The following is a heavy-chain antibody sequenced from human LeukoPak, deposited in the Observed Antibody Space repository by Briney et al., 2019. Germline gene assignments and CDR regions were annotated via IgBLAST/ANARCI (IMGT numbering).Heavy chain of an antibody. J-gene: IGHJ3*02. Sequence: GGSLRLSCAASGFTVSSYYMTWVRQAPGKGLEWVSVIYTGGSTYYADSVKGRFSISRDNSKNTLYLQMNSLRAEDTAVYYCATSLVWCGYAFDIWGQGTMVTVSS. V-gene: IGHV3-66*02. CDR2: IYTGGST. CDR1: GFTVSSYY. D-gene: IGHD3-3*01. CDR3: ATSLVWCGYAFDI.